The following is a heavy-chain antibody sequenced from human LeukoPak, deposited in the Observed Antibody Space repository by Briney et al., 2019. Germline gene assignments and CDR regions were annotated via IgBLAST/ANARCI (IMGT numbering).Heavy chain of an antibody. V-gene: IGHV4-4*07. J-gene: IGHJ5*02. CDR1: GGSISSYY. CDR3: ARDGRNSGYGAPWFDP. D-gene: IGHD5-12*01. CDR2: IYTSGST. Sequence: SETLSLTCTVSGGSISSYYWSWIRQPAGKGLEWIGRIYTSGSTNYNPSLKSRVTMSVDTSKNQFSLKLSSVTAADTAVYYCARDGRNSGYGAPWFDPWGQGTLVTVSS.